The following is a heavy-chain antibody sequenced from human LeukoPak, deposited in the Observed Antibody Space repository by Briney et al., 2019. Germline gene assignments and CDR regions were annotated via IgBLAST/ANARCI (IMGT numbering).Heavy chain of an antibody. CDR3: ARGRGYSAS. V-gene: IGHV4-34*01. J-gene: IGHJ4*02. Sequence: KSSETLSLTCAVYGGSFSGYYWSWIRQPPGKGLEWIGEINHSGSTNYNPSLKSRVTISVDTSKNQFSLKLSSVTAADTAVYYCARGRGYSASWGQGTLVTVSS. D-gene: IGHD3-16*02. CDR1: GGSFSGYY. CDR2: INHSGST.